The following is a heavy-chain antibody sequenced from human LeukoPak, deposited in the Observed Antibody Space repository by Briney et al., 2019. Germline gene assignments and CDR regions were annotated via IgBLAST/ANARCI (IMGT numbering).Heavy chain of an antibody. CDR1: GGSLTSYY. Sequence: PSETLSLTCTVSGGSLTSYYWSWIRQPPGKGLEWIGYIYYSGSINYHPSLKSRVTISIDTSKNQFSLQLTSVTAADTAVYFCARDLAGRLPILDWGQGTLASVSS. CDR3: ARDLAGRLPILD. J-gene: IGHJ4*02. V-gene: IGHV4-59*01. D-gene: IGHD6-19*01. CDR2: IYYSGSI.